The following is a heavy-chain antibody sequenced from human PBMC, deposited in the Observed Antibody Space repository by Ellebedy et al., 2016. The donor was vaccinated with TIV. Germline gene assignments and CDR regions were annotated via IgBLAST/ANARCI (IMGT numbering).Heavy chain of an antibody. Sequence: GESLKISCEVSGFTFSGYYMHWVRQAPGKGLVWVARINTDGSSADYAASVEGRFTISRDNARKTLFLQVDSLTAEDTAVYYCARESVRYFDWDYWGQGTLVNVSS. CDR3: ARESVRYFDWDY. J-gene: IGHJ4*02. V-gene: IGHV3-74*01. D-gene: IGHD3-9*01. CDR1: GFTFSGYY. CDR2: INTDGSSA.